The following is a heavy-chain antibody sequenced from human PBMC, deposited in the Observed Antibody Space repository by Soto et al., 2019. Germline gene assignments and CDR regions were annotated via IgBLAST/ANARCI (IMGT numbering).Heavy chain of an antibody. D-gene: IGHD3-3*01. Sequence: GASVKVSCKASGGTFSSYAISWVRQAPGQGLEWMGGIIPIFGTANYAQKFQGRVTITADESTSTAYMGLSSLRSEDTAVYYCARAKAYDFWSGYPPRGYYGMDVWGQGTTVTVSS. J-gene: IGHJ6*02. CDR3: ARAKAYDFWSGYPPRGYYGMDV. CDR2: IIPIFGTA. CDR1: GGTFSSYA. V-gene: IGHV1-69*13.